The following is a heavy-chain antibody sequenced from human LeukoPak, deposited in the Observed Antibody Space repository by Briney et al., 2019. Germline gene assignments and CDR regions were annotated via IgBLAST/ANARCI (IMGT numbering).Heavy chain of an antibody. CDR2: IIPIFGTA. CDR3: ARENIDRFLEWLRWFDP. CDR1: GGTFSSYA. D-gene: IGHD3-3*01. J-gene: IGHJ5*02. Sequence: EASVKVSCKASGGTFSSYAISWVRQAPGQGLEWMGGIIPIFGTANYAQKFQGRVTITADESTSTAYMELSSLRSEDTAVYYCARENIDRFLEWLRWFDPWGQGTLVTVSS. V-gene: IGHV1-69*01.